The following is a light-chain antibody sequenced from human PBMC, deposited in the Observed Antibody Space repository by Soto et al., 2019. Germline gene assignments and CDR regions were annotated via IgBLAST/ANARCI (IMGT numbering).Light chain of an antibody. V-gene: IGLV1-47*01. CDR3: QAYDYSLTASV. CDR1: SSNIGSNY. Sequence: QSVLTQPPSASGTPGQRVTISCSGSSSNIGSNYVYWYHQLPGTAPKLVIYRNNQRPSGVPDRISGSKSGTSASLAITGLQTEDEADYYCQAYDYSLTASVFGGGTKLTVL. J-gene: IGLJ3*02. CDR2: RNN.